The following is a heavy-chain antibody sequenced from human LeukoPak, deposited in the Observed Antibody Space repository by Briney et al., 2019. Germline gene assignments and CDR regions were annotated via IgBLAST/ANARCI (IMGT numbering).Heavy chain of an antibody. CDR2: ISGSGGST. Sequence: QAGGSLRLSCLASGFTFSSYAMSWVRQAPGKGLEWVSAISGSGGSTYYADSVKGRFTISRDNSKNTLYLQMNSLRAEDTAVYYCAKDRGGIVLMVKLQHSTQYWGQGTLVTVSS. CDR1: GFTFSSYA. CDR3: AKDRGGIVLMVKLQHSTQY. D-gene: IGHD2-8*01. J-gene: IGHJ4*02. V-gene: IGHV3-23*01.